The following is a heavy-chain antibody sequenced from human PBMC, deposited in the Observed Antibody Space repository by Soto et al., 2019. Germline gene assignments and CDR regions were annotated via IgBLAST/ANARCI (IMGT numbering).Heavy chain of an antibody. CDR3: AKDVDIVVVVAATFDY. Sequence: EVQLLESGGGLVQPGGSLRLSCAASGFTFSSYAMSWVRQAPGKGLEWVSAISGSGGSTYYADSVKGRFTISRDNSNNTLYLQMNSLRAEDTAVYYCAKDVDIVVVVAATFDYWGQGTLVTVSS. CDR1: GFTFSSYA. CDR2: ISGSGGST. J-gene: IGHJ4*02. V-gene: IGHV3-23*01. D-gene: IGHD2-15*01.